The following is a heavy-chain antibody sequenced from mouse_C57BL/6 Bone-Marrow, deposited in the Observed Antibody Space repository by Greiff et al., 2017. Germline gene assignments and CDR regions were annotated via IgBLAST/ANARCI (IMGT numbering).Heavy chain of an antibody. V-gene: IGHV1-59*01. CDR1: GYTFTSYW. CDR2: IDPSDSYT. Sequence: QVQLKESGAELVRPGTSVKLSCKASGYTFTSYWMHWVKQRPGQGLEWIGVIDPSDSYTNYNQKFKGKATLTVDTSSSTAYMQLSSLTSEDSAVYYCARGDDYDTWFAYWGQGTLVTVSA. CDR3: ARGDDYDTWFAY. D-gene: IGHD2-4*01. J-gene: IGHJ3*01.